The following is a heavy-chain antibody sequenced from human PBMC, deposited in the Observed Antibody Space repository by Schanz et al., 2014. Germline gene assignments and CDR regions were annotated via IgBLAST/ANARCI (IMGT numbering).Heavy chain of an antibody. CDR3: ARDRRFFDRDDLYYFDS. CDR2: VFPNGIT. D-gene: IGHD3-3*01. Sequence: QVQLQESGPGLVKPSQTLSLTCTVSGGSISSATYYWSWIRQPAGKALEWVGRVFPNGITNYNPSLKSRVPIPLDPSKNQFPLPLTSLTAADTAVYYCARDRRFFDRDDLYYFDSWGQGTLVTVSS. CDR1: GGSISSATYY. J-gene: IGHJ4*02. V-gene: IGHV4-61*02.